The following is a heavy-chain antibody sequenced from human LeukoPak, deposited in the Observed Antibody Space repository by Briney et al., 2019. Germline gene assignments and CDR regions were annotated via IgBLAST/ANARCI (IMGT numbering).Heavy chain of an antibody. CDR2: IYHSGST. V-gene: IGHV4-34*01. J-gene: IGHJ4*02. D-gene: IGHD4-23*01. CDR1: GGSFSGYY. Sequence: SETLSLTCAVYGGSFSGYYWSWIRQPPGKGLEWIGSIYHSGSTYYNPSLKSRVTISVDTSKNQFSLKLSSVTAADTAVYYCARDTGNSLFDYWGQGTLVTVSS. CDR3: ARDTGNSLFDY.